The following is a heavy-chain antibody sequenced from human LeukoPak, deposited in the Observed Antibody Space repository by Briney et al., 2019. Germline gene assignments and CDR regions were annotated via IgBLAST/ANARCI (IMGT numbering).Heavy chain of an antibody. CDR3: ARGYAGIDY. D-gene: IGHD5-12*01. CDR1: GFTFSSYW. V-gene: IGHV3-74*01. J-gene: IGHJ4*02. CDR2: IDTDGSST. Sequence: GGSLRLSCAASGFTFSSYWMHWVRQAPGKGLLWVSRIDTDGSSTIYADSVKGRFTISRDNAKNTLYLQMNSLRAEDTAVYYCARGYAGIDYWGQGSLVTVSS.